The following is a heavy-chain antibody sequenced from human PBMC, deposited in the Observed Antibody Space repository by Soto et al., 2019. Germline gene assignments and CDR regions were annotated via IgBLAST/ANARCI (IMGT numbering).Heavy chain of an antibody. Sequence: QVHLVQSGAEVKKPGASVNISCKASGYTLTSYYMHWVRQAPGQGLEWMGVINPSGGSTNYAPKFQGRITLTRDTSTGTFYMELSSARSEDTATYYCARDEGYCSGSSCYRDYFFFGMDVWGQGTTVTVSS. CDR1: GYTLTSYY. CDR3: ARDEGYCSGSSCYRDYFFFGMDV. V-gene: IGHV1-46*01. J-gene: IGHJ6*02. D-gene: IGHD2-15*01. CDR2: INPSGGST.